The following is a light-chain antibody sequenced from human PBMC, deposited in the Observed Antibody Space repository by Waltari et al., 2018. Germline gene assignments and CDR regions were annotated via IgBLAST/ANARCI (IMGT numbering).Light chain of an antibody. Sequence: DVQMTQSPSSLSASVGDRVTITCRASRDIGLYLAWFQQKPGKAPRSLIYTASSLQSGAPSTFSGSGSGTEFTLTISSLQPEDFATYYCQQYNDWSTFGQGTKLEI. CDR1: RDIGLY. J-gene: IGKJ2*01. CDR2: TAS. CDR3: QQYNDWST. V-gene: IGKV1-16*01.